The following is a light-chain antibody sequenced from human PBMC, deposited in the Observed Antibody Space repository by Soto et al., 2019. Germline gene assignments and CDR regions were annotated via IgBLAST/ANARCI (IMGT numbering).Light chain of an antibody. V-gene: IGKV1-5*01. J-gene: IGKJ5*01. CDR1: QSISSW. CDR2: DAS. CDR3: LQHNSYPFT. Sequence: TLSPSSVSAQFGDKVTSTCRASQSISSWLAWYQLKPGKAPKLLIYDASSLESGVPSRFSGSGSGTEFTLTISSLQSEDLAVYYCLQHNSYPFTSAQRTRLDLK.